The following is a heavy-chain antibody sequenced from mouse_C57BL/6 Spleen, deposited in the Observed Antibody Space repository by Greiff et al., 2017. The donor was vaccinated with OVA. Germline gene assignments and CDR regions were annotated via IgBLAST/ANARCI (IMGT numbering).Heavy chain of an antibody. J-gene: IGHJ4*01. CDR3: ARGWLLPPFAMDD. CDR2: IYPGDGDT. CDR1: GYAFSSSW. V-gene: IGHV1-82*01. Sequence: VQLQQSGPELVKPGASVKISCKASGYAFSSSWMNWVKQRPGKGLEWIGRIYPGDGDTNYNGKFKGKATLTADKSSSTAYMQLSSLTSEDSAVYFCARGWLLPPFAMDDWGQGTSVTVSS. D-gene: IGHD2-3*01.